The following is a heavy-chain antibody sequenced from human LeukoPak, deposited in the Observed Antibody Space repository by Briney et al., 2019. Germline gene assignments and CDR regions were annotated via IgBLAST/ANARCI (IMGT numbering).Heavy chain of an antibody. J-gene: IGHJ4*02. Sequence: PSETLSLTCTVSGGSISSYYWSWIRQPPGKGLEWIGYIYYSGSTNYNPSLKSRVTISVDTSKNQFSLKLSSVTAADTAVYYCASGGYYEFDYWGQGTLVTVSS. CDR1: GGSISSYY. CDR2: IYYSGST. CDR3: ASGGYYEFDY. D-gene: IGHD3-22*01. V-gene: IGHV4-59*01.